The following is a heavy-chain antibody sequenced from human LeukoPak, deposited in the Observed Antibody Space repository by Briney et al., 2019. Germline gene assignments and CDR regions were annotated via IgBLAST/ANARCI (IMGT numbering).Heavy chain of an antibody. CDR2: ISAYNGNT. D-gene: IGHD3-9*01. Sequence: GAAVKVSCKASGYPFTSYGISWVRPAPGQGLEWMGWISAYNGNTNYAQKLQGRVTMTTDTSTSTAYMELRSLRSDDTAVYYCARDFHYDILTGYYKYYYYYMDVWGKGTTVTVSS. J-gene: IGHJ6*03. CDR1: GYPFTSYG. CDR3: ARDFHYDILTGYYKYYYYYMDV. V-gene: IGHV1-18*01.